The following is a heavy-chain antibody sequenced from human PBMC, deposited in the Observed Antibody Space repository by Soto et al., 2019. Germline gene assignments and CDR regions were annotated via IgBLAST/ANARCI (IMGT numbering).Heavy chain of an antibody. Sequence: ASVKVSCKASGYTFTGYYMHWVRQAPGQGLEWMGWINPNSGGTNYAQRFQGRVTMTRDTSISTAYMELSRLRSDDTAVYYCARDTGDYYDSSGTLNFDIWGQGTMVTVSS. CDR1: GYTFTGYY. J-gene: IGHJ3*02. CDR3: ARDTGDYYDSSGTLNFDI. CDR2: INPNSGGT. V-gene: IGHV1-2*02. D-gene: IGHD3-22*01.